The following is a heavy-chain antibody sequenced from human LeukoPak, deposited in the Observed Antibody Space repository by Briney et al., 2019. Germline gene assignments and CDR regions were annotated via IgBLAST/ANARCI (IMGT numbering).Heavy chain of an antibody. CDR1: GFTFSRYA. CDR2: ISGSGGST. Sequence: GGSLRLSCVVSGFTFSRYAMSWVRQAPGKGLEWVSAISGSGGSTYYADSVKGRFTISRDNSKSTLYLQMNSLRAEDTAVYYCAKDFGNIVVVPAAFDSWGLGTLVTVSS. V-gene: IGHV3-23*01. CDR3: AKDFGNIVVVPAAFDS. J-gene: IGHJ4*02. D-gene: IGHD2-2*01.